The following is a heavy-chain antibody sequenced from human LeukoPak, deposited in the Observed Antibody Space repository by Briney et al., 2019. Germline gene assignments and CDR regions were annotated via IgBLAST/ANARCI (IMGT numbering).Heavy chain of an antibody. V-gene: IGHV3-53*04. Sequence: GGSLRLSCAASGXTVSSNYMTWVRQAPGKGLEWVSLIYSAGGTYYTDSVKGRFTISRHSSKNTLYLQMNSLRGEDTAVYYCARFLGRITISGVVPYGMDVWGQGTTVTVSS. J-gene: IGHJ6*02. CDR2: IYSAGGT. CDR3: ARFLGRITISGVVPYGMDV. CDR1: GXTVSSNY. D-gene: IGHD3-3*01.